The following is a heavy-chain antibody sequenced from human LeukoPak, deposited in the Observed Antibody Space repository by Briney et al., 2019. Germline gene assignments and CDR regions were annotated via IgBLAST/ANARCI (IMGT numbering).Heavy chain of an antibody. CDR1: GFTFSSYA. D-gene: IGHD6-25*01. J-gene: IGHJ4*02. Sequence: GGSLRLSCAASGFTFSSYAMSWVRQAPGKGLEWVSVIYPGGTTIYADSVKGRFTISRDDSKNTLYLQMHSLRAEDTAIYYCARESSGYYFDCWGQGTLVTVSS. V-gene: IGHV3-23*03. CDR3: ARESSGYYFDC. CDR2: IYPGGTT.